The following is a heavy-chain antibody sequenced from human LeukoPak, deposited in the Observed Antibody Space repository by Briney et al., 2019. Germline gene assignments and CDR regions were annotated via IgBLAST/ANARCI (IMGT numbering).Heavy chain of an antibody. D-gene: IGHD6-19*01. V-gene: IGHV1-69*04. CDR3: ARVGKAVAGKGWFDP. Sequence: SVKVSCKASGGTFSSYAISWVRQAPGQGLEWMGRIIPILGIANYAQKFQGRVTITADKSTSTAYMELSSLRSEDTAVYYCARVGKAVAGKGWFDPWGQGTLVTVSS. CDR2: IIPILGIA. J-gene: IGHJ5*02. CDR1: GGTFSSYA.